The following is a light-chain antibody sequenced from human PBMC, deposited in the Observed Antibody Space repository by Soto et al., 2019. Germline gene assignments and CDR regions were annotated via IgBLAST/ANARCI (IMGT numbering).Light chain of an antibody. CDR2: DAS. Sequence: EFVFTQSPDPLSLSPVDRATLSCMAIQSVSTYLAWYQQKPGQAPRLLIYDASNRATGIPARFSGSGSGTDFTLTISSLEPEDFAVYYCQQRSDWPPITFGQGTRLEIK. J-gene: IGKJ5*01. CDR1: QSVSTY. CDR3: QQRSDWPPIT. V-gene: IGKV3-11*01.